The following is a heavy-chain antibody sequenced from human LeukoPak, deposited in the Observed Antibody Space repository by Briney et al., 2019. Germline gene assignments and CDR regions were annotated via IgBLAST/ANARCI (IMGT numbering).Heavy chain of an antibody. J-gene: IGHJ6*03. CDR2: IYYSGST. Sequence: SETLSLTCTVSGGSISSYYWSWIRQPPGKGLEWIGYIYYSGSTNYNPSLKSRVTISVDTSKNQFSLKLSSVTAADTAVYYCARDQRSGYSGYDYYYYYYMDVWGKGTTVTVSS. CDR1: GGSISSYY. V-gene: IGHV4-59*12. D-gene: IGHD5-12*01. CDR3: ARDQRSGYSGYDYYYYYYMDV.